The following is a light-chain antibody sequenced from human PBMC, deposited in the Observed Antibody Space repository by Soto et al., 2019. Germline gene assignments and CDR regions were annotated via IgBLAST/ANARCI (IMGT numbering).Light chain of an antibody. CDR1: SSDVGGYNL. Sequence: QSALTQPRSVSGSPGQSVTISCTGTSSDVGGYNLVSWYQQHPGKAPKLMIYDVSKRPSRVPDRFSGSKSGNTASLTISGLQAEDEADYYCYSYAGSYTFYVFGTGTKVTVL. CDR2: DVS. CDR3: YSYAGSYTFYV. V-gene: IGLV2-11*01. J-gene: IGLJ1*01.